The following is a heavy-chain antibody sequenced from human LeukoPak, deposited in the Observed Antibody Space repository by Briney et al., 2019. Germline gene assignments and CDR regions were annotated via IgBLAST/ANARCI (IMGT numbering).Heavy chain of an antibody. J-gene: IGHJ6*02. V-gene: IGHV3-23*01. D-gene: IGHD3-10*01. CDR3: ARRALSYYYYGMDV. Sequence: GGSLRLSCAASGFTFGSYAMSWVRQAPGKGLEWVSGISGSGGSTYYAGSVKGRFTISRDNSKNTLYLQMNSLRADDTAVYYCARRALSYYYYGMDVWGQGTTVTVSS. CDR1: GFTFGSYA. CDR2: ISGSGGST.